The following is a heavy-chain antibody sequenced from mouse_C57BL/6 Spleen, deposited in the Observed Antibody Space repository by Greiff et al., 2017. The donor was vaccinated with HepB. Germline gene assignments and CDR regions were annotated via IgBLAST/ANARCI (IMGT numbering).Heavy chain of an antibody. CDR3: ARWDSDCDVGAWFAY. V-gene: IGHV1-81*01. D-gene: IGHD2-4*01. Sequence: VQLVESGAELARPGASVKLSCKASGYTFTSYGISWVKQRTGQGLEWIGEIYPRRGNTYYNEKFKGKATMTADKSSRTAYMELRSLTSEDSAVSFYARWDSDCDVGAWFAYWGQGTLVTVSA. CDR2: IYPRRGNT. CDR1: GYTFTSYG. J-gene: IGHJ3*01.